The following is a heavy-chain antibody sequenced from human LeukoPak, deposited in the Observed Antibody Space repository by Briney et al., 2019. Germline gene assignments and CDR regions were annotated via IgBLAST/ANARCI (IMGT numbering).Heavy chain of an antibody. CDR1: GFTFSSYS. CDR2: ISSSSSYI. CDR3: ASKLVRSYYYYYMDV. Sequence: GGSLRLSCAASGFTFSSYSMNWVRQAPGKGLEWVSSISSSSSYIYYADSVKGRFTISRDNAKNSLYLQMNSLRAEDTAVYYCASKLVRSYYYYYMDVWGKGTTVTVSS. V-gene: IGHV3-21*01. J-gene: IGHJ6*03. D-gene: IGHD1-1*01.